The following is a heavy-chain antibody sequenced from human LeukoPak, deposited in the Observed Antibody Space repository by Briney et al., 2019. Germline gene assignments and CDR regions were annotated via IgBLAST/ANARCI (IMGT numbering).Heavy chain of an antibody. V-gene: IGHV1-46*01. CDR2: INPSSGTT. Sequence: MGIINPSSGTTSYAQKFQGRVTMTRDTSTSTVYMELSSLRSEDTAVFYCARAIGSTSPFDYWGQGTLVTVSS. J-gene: IGHJ4*02. CDR3: ARAIGSTSPFDY. D-gene: IGHD2-2*01.